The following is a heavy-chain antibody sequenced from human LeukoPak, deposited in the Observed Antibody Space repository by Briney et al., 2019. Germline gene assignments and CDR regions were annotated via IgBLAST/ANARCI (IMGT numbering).Heavy chain of an antibody. CDR3: ASGYLPFDY. Sequence: PGGSLRLSCAASGFTVSSKDMSWVRQAPGKGLEWVSVIYSGGSTYYADSVKGRFTISSDNSKTTLYLQMNTLRAEDAAVYYCASGYLPFDYWGQGTLVTVSS. D-gene: IGHD5-18*01. CDR2: IYSGGST. V-gene: IGHV3-53*01. J-gene: IGHJ4*02. CDR1: GFTVSSKD.